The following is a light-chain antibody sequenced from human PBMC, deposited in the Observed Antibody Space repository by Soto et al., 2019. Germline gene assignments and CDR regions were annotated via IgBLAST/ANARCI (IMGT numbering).Light chain of an antibody. CDR2: AAS. CDR1: QSLSSY. Sequence: DIPMTQSPSSLSASVGDRVTITCLASQSLSSYLNWYQQKPGKAPKLLIYAASSLPSGVPSWFSGSGSGTDFTLTSSSLQHEDFASYYCQQSYSTPPTFGQGTKVDIK. CDR3: QQSYSTPPT. V-gene: IGKV1-39*01. J-gene: IGKJ1*01.